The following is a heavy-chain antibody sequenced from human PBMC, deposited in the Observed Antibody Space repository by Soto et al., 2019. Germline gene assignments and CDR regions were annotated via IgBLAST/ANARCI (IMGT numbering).Heavy chain of an antibody. D-gene: IGHD3-3*01. CDR1: GGSFSGYC. CDR2: INHSGRT. V-gene: IGHV4-34*01. J-gene: IGHJ4*02. CDR3: ARGRKYYDFWSGYSHPRYYFNY. Sequence: PSETLSLTCAVYGGSFSGYCWSWIRQPPGKGLEWIGEINHSGRTNYNPSLKSRVTISVDTSKSQFSLKLSSVTAADTAVYYCARGRKYYDFWSGYSHPRYYFNYWGQGTLVTV.